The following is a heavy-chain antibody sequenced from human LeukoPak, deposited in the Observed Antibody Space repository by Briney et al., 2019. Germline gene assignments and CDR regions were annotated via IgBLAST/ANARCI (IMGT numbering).Heavy chain of an antibody. CDR2: INPNSGGP. J-gene: IGHJ6*02. CDR1: GYTFTDYY. Sequence: GSLKVSCKASGYTFTDYYIHWVRQAPGQRLEWLGWINPNSGGPNYAQKFRGRVTMTRDTSISTVYMDLSRLTSEDTAVYYCARDRYSSSWYGMDVWGQGTTVTVSS. D-gene: IGHD6-13*01. V-gene: IGHV1-2*02. CDR3: ARDRYSSSWYGMDV.